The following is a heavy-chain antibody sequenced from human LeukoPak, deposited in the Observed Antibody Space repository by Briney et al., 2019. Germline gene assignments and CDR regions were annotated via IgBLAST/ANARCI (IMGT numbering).Heavy chain of an antibody. V-gene: IGHV4-34*01. CDR1: GGSFSGYY. Sequence: SETLSLTCAVYGGSFSGYYWSWIRQPPGKGLEWIGEINHSGSTNYNPSLKSRVTISVDTSKNQFSLKLSSVTAADTAVYYCARGPWFWATSNYFDYWGQGTLVTVSS. CDR2: INHSGST. CDR3: ARGPWFWATSNYFDY. D-gene: IGHD5-12*01. J-gene: IGHJ4*02.